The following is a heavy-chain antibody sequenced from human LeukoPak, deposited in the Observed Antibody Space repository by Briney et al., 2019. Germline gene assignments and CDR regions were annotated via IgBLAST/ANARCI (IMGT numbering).Heavy chain of an antibody. D-gene: IGHD1-26*01. CDR3: ARDRLEMVPMHTYSGSHDPPDLGY. CDR2: INPNCGGT. CDR1: GYTFTDYY. Sequence: GASVKISCKAPGYTFTDYYMHWVRQAPGQGLEWMGWINPNCGGTNYTQKLQGRVTMTRDTSISTAYMELSRLRSDDTAVYYCARDRLEMVPMHTYSGSHDPPDLGYWGQGTLVTVSS. V-gene: IGHV1-2*02. J-gene: IGHJ4*02.